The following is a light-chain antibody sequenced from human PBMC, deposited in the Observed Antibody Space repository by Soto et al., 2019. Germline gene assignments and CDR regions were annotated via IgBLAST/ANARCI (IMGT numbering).Light chain of an antibody. CDR3: CSYTTSSTYV. Sequence: QSVLTQPASVSGSPGQSIAISCTGTSSDVGGYNYVSWYQQHPGKAPKLMIYDVNNRPSGVSNRFSGSKSGNTASLTISGLQAEDEDDYYCCSYTTSSTYVFGTGTKVTVL. CDR2: DVN. CDR1: SSDVGGYNY. J-gene: IGLJ1*01. V-gene: IGLV2-14*03.